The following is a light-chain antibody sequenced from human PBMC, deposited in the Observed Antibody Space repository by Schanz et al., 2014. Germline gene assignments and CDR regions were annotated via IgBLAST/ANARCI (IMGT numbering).Light chain of an antibody. CDR2: RNN. Sequence: QSALTQPPSASGTPGQRVTISCSGSSSNIGRNTVNWYHQLPGTATKLLIYRNNQRRSGVPDGFSGSRSGTSASLAISGLQAEDEADYYCAACDDSLSGRVFGGGTKLTVL. CDR1: SSNIGRNT. J-gene: IGLJ3*02. CDR3: AACDDSLSGRV. V-gene: IGLV1-44*01.